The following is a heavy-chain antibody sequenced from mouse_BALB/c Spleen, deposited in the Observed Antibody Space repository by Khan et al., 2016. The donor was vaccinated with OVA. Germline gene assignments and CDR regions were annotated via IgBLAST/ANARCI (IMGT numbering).Heavy chain of an antibody. J-gene: IGHJ4*01. Sequence: VQLQESGPGLVAPSQSLSITCTVSGFSLSRYIINWVHQPPGKGLEWLGMIWGGGGTDYNSTLKSRLSISKDNSKSQVFLKMNSLQTDDTAMYYCARGYYRYDGYYAMDYWGQGTSVTVSS. D-gene: IGHD2-14*01. CDR3: ARGYYRYDGYYAMDY. CDR2: IWGGGGT. CDR1: GFSLSRYI. V-gene: IGHV2-6-4*01.